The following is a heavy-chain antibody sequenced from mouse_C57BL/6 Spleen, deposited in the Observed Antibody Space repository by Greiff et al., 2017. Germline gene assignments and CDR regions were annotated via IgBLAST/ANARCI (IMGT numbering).Heavy chain of an antibody. J-gene: IGHJ4*01. CDR1: GFTFSDYG. D-gene: IGHD1-1*01. CDR3: SRSYYYGSSFYYAFDY. CDR2: ISSGSSTR. Sequence: EVQLVESGGGLVKPGGSLKLSCAASGFTFSDYGMHWVRQAPEKGLEWVAYISSGSSTRYYADTVKGRVTISRDNAKNTLFLQMTSLRSEDTAMYYYSRSYYYGSSFYYAFDYWGQGTSVTVSS. V-gene: IGHV5-17*01.